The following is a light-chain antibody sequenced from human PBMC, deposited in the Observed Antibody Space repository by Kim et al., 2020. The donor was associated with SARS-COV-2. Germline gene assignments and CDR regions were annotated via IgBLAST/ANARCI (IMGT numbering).Light chain of an antibody. CDR2: EDS. CDR3: YSTDSSGSHSWV. V-gene: IGLV3-10*01. CDR1: ALTKKY. Sequence: SYELTQPPSVSVSPGQTARITCSGDALTKKYAYWYQQKSGQAPVLVIYEDSKLPSGIPERFSGSSSGTMATLTISGAQVEDEADYYCYSTDSSGSHSWVFGGGTQLTVL. J-gene: IGLJ3*02.